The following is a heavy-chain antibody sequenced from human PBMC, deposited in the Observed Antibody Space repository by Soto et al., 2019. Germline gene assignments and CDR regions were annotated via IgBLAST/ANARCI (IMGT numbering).Heavy chain of an antibody. J-gene: IGHJ5*02. CDR1: GYTFTTYD. CDR2: ITPGGGIT. Sequence: QVPLVQSGAEVKKPGASVRVSCKASGYTFTTYDIHWVRQAPGLGLEWTGIITPGGGITSYAQKFKGGITMTRDASTSTVYMELSSLRSEDTAMYSCAKVLSELVPRYFDTWGQGTLVTVSS. D-gene: IGHD6-13*01. CDR3: AKVLSELVPRYFDT. V-gene: IGHV1-46*01.